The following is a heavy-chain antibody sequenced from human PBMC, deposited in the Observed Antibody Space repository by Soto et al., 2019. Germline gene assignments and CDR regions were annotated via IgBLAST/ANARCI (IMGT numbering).Heavy chain of an antibody. CDR2: ISAYNGNT. V-gene: IGHV1-18*01. J-gene: IGHJ4*02. D-gene: IGHD3-22*01. Sequence: QVQLVQSGAEVKKPGASVKVSCKASGYTFTSYGISWVRQAPGQGLEWMGWISAYNGNTNYAQKLQGRVTMTTYTSTSTAYLELRSLRSDDTAVYYCARGSPEYYYDSSGYYYYPDYWGQGTLVTVSS. CDR1: GYTFTSYG. CDR3: ARGSPEYYYDSSGYYYYPDY.